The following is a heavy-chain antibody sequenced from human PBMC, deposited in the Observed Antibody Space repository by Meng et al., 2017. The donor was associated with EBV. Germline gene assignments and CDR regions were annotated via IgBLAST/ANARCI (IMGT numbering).Heavy chain of an antibody. Sequence: PVGGSAGGLIPPAGSRPLSCAASGFTVSSHDRSCVRQAPGKGLEWVSVIYSGGSTSYAASVKGRFTISRDYSKNTLYLQMTSLSAEATAVYYCAKHRLGPLDYWGQGTLVTVSS. V-gene: IGHV3-53*01. CDR3: AKHRLGPLDY. CDR1: GFTVSSHD. J-gene: IGHJ4*02. CDR2: IYSGGST. D-gene: IGHD5-12*01.